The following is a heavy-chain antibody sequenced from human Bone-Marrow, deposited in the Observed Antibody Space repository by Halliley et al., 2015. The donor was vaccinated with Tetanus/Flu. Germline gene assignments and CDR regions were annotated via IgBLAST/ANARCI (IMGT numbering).Heavy chain of an antibody. CDR3: ARSGSGSYQGWLHP. V-gene: IGHV4-59*01. D-gene: IGHD3-10*01. CDR1: GDSISPYY. J-gene: IGHJ5*02. Sequence: LRLSCSVSGDSISPYYWIWIRQPPGKGLEWLGQIFYTGSTKYKPSLKRRVTISLDTSRKQFSLKLRSVTAADTAVYYCARSGSGSYQGWLHPWGLGRLVIVSS. CDR2: IFYTGST.